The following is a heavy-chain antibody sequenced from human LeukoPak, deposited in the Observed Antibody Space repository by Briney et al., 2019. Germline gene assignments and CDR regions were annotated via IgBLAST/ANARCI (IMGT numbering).Heavy chain of an antibody. V-gene: IGHV4-34*01. CDR3: ARQQADSFDY. J-gene: IGHJ4*02. CDR1: Y. Sequence: YWSWIXXPPGKGLEWIGEINHSGSTNYNPSLKSRVTISVDTSKNQFSLKLSSVTAADTAVYYCARQQADSFDYWGQGTLVTVSS. D-gene: IGHD1/OR15-1a*01. CDR2: INHSGST.